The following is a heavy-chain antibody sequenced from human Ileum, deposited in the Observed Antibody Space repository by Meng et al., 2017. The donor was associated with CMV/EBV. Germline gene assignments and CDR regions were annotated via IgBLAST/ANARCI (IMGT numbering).Heavy chain of an antibody. J-gene: IGHJ5*02. CDR3: ARDVIRDDTGSWFDP. CDR2: FTARGNT. Sequence: QVQLQEPGPGLVKPSETLSLTCSVSGASIRSYCWSWIRQPAGKGLEWIGRFTARGNTNYNPSLKSRVTVSLDTSLNQFSLRLNSVTAADTAVYYCARDVIRDDTGSWFDPWGQGTLVTVSS. CDR1: GASIRSYC. D-gene: IGHD3-9*01. V-gene: IGHV4-4*07.